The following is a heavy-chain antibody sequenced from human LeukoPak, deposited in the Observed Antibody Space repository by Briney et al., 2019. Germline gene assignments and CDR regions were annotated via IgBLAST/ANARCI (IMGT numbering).Heavy chain of an antibody. Sequence: GGSLRLSCAASGFSFSTQRMHWVRQAPGKGLVWVSYINIDERITGYADSVKGRFTISRDNAKNTLYLQMNSLRAEDTAIYYCAKDRSHYCSGGSCYSAWGQGTLVTVSS. CDR1: GFSFSTQR. CDR3: AKDRSHYCSGGSCYSA. D-gene: IGHD2-15*01. CDR2: INIDERIT. V-gene: IGHV3-74*01. J-gene: IGHJ4*02.